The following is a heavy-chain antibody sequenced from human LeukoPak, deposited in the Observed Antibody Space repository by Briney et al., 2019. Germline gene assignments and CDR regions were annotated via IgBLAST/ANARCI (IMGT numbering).Heavy chain of an antibody. D-gene: IGHD3-22*01. CDR2: IYTSGST. CDR3: ARDYYDSPV. J-gene: IGHJ3*01. V-gene: IGHV4-61*02. CDR1: GGSISSGSYY. Sequence: TLSLTCTVSGGSISSGSYYWSWIRQPAGKGLEWIGRIYTSGSTNYNPSLKSRVTISVDTSKNQFSLKLSSVTAADTAVYYCARDYYDSPVWGQGTMVTVSS.